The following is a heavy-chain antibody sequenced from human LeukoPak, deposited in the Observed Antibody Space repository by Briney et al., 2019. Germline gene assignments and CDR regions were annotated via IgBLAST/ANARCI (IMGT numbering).Heavy chain of an antibody. D-gene: IGHD4-23*01. CDR3: ARAGNSEGGFDN. Sequence: ASVKVSCKASGYTFTRYYMHWVRQAPGQGLEWMGIINPSGGSTGYAQKFQGRVTMTRDTSTSTVYMELSSLRSEDTAVYYCARAGNSEGGFDNWGQGTLVTVSS. CDR1: GYTFTRYY. J-gene: IGHJ4*02. CDR2: INPSGGST. V-gene: IGHV1-46*01.